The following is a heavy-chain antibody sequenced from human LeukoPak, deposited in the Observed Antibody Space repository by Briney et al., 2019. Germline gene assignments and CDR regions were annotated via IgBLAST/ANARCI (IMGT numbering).Heavy chain of an antibody. CDR3: ATGPRGGYGYYFDY. D-gene: IGHD5-18*01. CDR1: GVTVSNNF. J-gene: IGHJ4*02. V-gene: IGHV3-53*01. CDR2: IYGGGST. Sequence: GGSLILSCAASGVTVSNNFMSWVRQAPGKGLEWVSVIYGGGSTYYADSVKGRFTISRDTSKNTLYLQMNSLRAEDTAVYYCATGPRGGYGYYFDYWGQGTLVTVSS.